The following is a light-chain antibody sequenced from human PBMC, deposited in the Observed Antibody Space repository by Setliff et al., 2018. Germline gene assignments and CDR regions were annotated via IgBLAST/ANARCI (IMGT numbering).Light chain of an antibody. CDR2: KNN. V-gene: IGLV1-44*01. J-gene: IGLJ1*01. Sequence: QSVLTQPPSASGTPGQRVTISCSGSSSNIGSNTVNWYQQFPGTATKLLIYKNNQRPSGVPDRFSGPKSATSASLAIGGLQAEDEADYYCAAWDDSLNGRYVFGTGTKVTVL. CDR3: AAWDDSLNGRYV. CDR1: SSNIGSNT.